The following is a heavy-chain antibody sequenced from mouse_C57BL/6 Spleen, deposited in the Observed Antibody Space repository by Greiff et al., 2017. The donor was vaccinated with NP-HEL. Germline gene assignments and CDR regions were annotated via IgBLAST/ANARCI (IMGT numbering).Heavy chain of an antibody. CDR1: GYAFSSSW. J-gene: IGHJ4*01. CDR3: ATGSSYYAMDY. V-gene: IGHV1-82*01. D-gene: IGHD1-1*01. CDR2: IYPGDGDT. Sequence: QVQLQQSGPELVKPGASVKISCKASGYAFSSSWMNWVKQRPGKGLEWIGRIYPGDGDTNYNGKFKGKATLTADKSSSTAYMQLSSLTSEDSAVYFCATGSSYYAMDYWGHGTSVTVSS.